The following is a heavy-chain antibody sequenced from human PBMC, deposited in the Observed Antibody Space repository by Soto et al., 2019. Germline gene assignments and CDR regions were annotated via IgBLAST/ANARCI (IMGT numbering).Heavy chain of an antibody. CDR2: IYYSGST. J-gene: IGHJ3*02. D-gene: IGHD2-2*01. Sequence: PSETLSLTCTVSGGSISSGGYYWSWIRQHPGKGLEWIGYIYYSGSTNYNPSLKSRVTISVDTSKNQFSLKLSSVTAADTAVYYCARHGEGVERYCSSTSCSDAFDIWGQGTMVTVS. V-gene: IGHV4-61*08. CDR1: GGSISSGGYY. CDR3: ARHGEGVERYCSSTSCSDAFDI.